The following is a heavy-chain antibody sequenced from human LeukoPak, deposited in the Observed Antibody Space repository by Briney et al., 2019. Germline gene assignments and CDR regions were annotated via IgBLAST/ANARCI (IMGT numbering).Heavy chain of an antibody. CDR2: ISYDGSNK. CDR3: AKGRSVVMNPLDY. V-gene: IGHV3-30*18. D-gene: IGHD3-22*01. J-gene: IGHJ4*02. Sequence: GRSLRLSCAASGFTFSSYGMHWVRQAPGKGLEWVAVISYDGSNKYYADSVKGRFTISRDNSKNTLYLQMNSLRAEDTAVYYCAKGRSVVMNPLDYWGQGTLATVSS. CDR1: GFTFSSYG.